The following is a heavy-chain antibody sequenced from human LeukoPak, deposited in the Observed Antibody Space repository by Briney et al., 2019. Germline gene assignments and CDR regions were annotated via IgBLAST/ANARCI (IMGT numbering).Heavy chain of an antibody. Sequence: ASLKVSCKASGYTFTSYDFNWVRQATGQGLEWMVLMNHNSGKTGYEQKFEGRVTMTRNTYISTDYMELSSLRSEDTAVYYCEGTAAASSDDWFDPWGQGTLVTVSS. CDR3: EGTAAASSDDWFDP. D-gene: IGHD6-13*01. CDR1: GYTFTSYD. CDR2: MNHNSGKT. J-gene: IGHJ5*02. V-gene: IGHV1-8*01.